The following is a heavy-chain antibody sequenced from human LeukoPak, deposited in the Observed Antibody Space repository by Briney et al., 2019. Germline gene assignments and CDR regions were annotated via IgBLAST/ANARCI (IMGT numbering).Heavy chain of an antibody. D-gene: IGHD4-17*01. CDR3: ARGPELGYSYGDYRVDY. V-gene: IGHV3-30*02. CDR1: GFTFSSYG. CDR2: IRYDGSNK. J-gene: IGHJ4*02. Sequence: GGSLRLSCAASGFTFSSYGMHWVRQAPGKGLEWVAFIRYDGSNKYYADSVKGRFTISRDNSKNTLYLQMNSLRAEDTAVYYCARGPELGYSYGDYRVDYWGQGTLVTVSS.